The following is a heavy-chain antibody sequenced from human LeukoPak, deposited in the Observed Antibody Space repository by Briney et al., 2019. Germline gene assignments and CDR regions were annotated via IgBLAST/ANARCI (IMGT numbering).Heavy chain of an antibody. V-gene: IGHV4-59*01. D-gene: IGHD6-19*01. CDR3: ARTTSSGWYSVFGY. J-gene: IGHJ4*02. CDR2: IYYSGST. CDR1: GGSISSYY. Sequence: SETLSLTCTVSGGSISSYYWSWIRQPPGKGLEWIGYIYYSGSTNYNPSLKSRVTISVDTSKNQFSLKLSSVTAADTAVYYCARTTSSGWYSVFGYWGQGTLVTVSS.